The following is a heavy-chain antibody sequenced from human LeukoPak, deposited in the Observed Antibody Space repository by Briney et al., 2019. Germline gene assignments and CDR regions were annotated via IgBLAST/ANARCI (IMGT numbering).Heavy chain of an antibody. Sequence: PSETLSLTCTVSGGSISSGDYYWSWIRQPPGKGLEWIGYIYDSGSTFHYNPSLKSRVTISIDTSKNQFSLKLNSVTAADTAVYYCARDLGDSRGADYWGQGTLVTVSS. D-gene: IGHD3-22*01. CDR3: ARDLGDSRGADY. V-gene: IGHV4-30-4*02. CDR1: GGSISSGDYY. J-gene: IGHJ4*02. CDR2: IYDSGST.